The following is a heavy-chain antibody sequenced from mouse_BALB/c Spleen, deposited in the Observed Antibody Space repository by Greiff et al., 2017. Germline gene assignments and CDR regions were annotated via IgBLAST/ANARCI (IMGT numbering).Heavy chain of an antibody. Sequence: EVMLVESGGGLVQPGGSRKLSCAASGFTFSSFGMHWVRQAPEKGLEWVAYISSGSSTIYYADTVKGRFTISRDNPKNTLFLQMTSLRSEDTAMYYCARGYDGYYYAMDYWGQGTSVTVSS. CDR2: ISSGSSTI. J-gene: IGHJ4*01. V-gene: IGHV5-17*02. CDR3: ARGYDGYYYAMDY. CDR1: GFTFSSFG. D-gene: IGHD2-3*01.